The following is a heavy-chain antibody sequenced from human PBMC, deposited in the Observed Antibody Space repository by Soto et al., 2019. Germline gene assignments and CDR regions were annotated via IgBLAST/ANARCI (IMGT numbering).Heavy chain of an antibody. V-gene: IGHV1-3*04. CDR2: INTDSGTT. D-gene: IGHD6-25*01. CDR1: GYSFTSCA. J-gene: IGHJ2*01. CDR3: VTDRAADWYLDL. Sequence: QVQVVQSGPEVEKPGASVRLSCKTSGYSFTSCALHWVRQAPGQGFEWTGWINTDSGTTKYSQKFPGRVTITRDASASTAYMELRSLSSEVTTIYYCVTDRAADWYLDLWGRGTLVTVSS.